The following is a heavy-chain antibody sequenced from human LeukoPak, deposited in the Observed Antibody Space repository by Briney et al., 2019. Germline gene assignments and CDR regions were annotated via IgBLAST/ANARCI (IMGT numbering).Heavy chain of an antibody. V-gene: IGHV4-59*12. CDR1: GGSISSYY. CDR3: ARELDLVVVPAASGGWFDP. J-gene: IGHJ5*02. CDR2: IYYSGST. Sequence: SETLSLTCTVSGGSISSYYWSWIRQPPGKGLEWIGYIYYSGSTNYNPSLKSRITISVDTSKNQFSLKLSSVTAADTAVYYCARELDLVVVPAASGGWFDPWGQGTLVTVSS. D-gene: IGHD2-2*01.